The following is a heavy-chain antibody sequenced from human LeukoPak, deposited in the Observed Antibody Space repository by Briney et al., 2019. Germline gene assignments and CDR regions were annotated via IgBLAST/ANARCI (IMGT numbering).Heavy chain of an antibody. Sequence: GGSLRLSCAASGFTFSSYSMNWVRQAPGKGLEWVSAISGSGGSTYYADSVKGRFTISRDNSKNTLYLQMNSLRAEDTAVYYCAKDNSGGSSWYPVYFDYWGQGTLVTVSS. D-gene: IGHD6-13*01. V-gene: IGHV3-23*01. CDR1: GFTFSSYS. CDR2: ISGSGGST. CDR3: AKDNSGGSSWYPVYFDY. J-gene: IGHJ4*02.